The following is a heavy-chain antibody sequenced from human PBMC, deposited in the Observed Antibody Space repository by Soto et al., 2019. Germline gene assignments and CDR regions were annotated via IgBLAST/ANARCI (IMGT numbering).Heavy chain of an antibody. Sequence: PGGSLRLSCAASGFTFSNYGMRWVRQAPGKGLEWVAIISFDGNNKYYSDSVKGRFTISRDNSKNMVFLQMNSLRPEDTAVYYCVKPKEHFYDSSPGETWGQGTPVTVSS. D-gene: IGHD3-22*01. CDR3: VKPKEHFYDSSPGET. CDR2: ISFDGNNK. V-gene: IGHV3-30*18. J-gene: IGHJ5*02. CDR1: GFTFSNYG.